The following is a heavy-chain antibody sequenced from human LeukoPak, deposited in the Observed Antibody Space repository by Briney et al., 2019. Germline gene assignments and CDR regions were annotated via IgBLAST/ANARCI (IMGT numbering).Heavy chain of an antibody. Sequence: PGGSLRLSCAASGFTFWSYGMHWVRQAPGKGLEWVAFIRYDGSDKYHADSVKGRFTISRDNSKNTLYLQMNSLRAEDTAVYYCARDESFYGSGRYYWGQGTLVTVSS. CDR1: GFTFWSYG. CDR3: ARDESFYGSGRYY. V-gene: IGHV3-30*02. CDR2: IRYDGSDK. J-gene: IGHJ4*02. D-gene: IGHD3-10*01.